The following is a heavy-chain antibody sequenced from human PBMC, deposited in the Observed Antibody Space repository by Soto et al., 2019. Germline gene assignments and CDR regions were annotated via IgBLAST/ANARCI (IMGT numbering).Heavy chain of an antibody. CDR3: AKDLIGSSGWFGYYYYGMDV. CDR2: ISGSGGST. V-gene: IGHV3-23*01. D-gene: IGHD6-19*01. CDR1: GFTFSSYA. Sequence: PGGSLRLSCAASGFTFSSYAMSWVRQAPGKGLEWVSAISGSGGSTYYADSVKGRFTISRDNSKNTLYLQMNSLRAEDTAVYYCAKDLIGSSGWFGYYYYGMDVWGQGTTVTVSS. J-gene: IGHJ6*02.